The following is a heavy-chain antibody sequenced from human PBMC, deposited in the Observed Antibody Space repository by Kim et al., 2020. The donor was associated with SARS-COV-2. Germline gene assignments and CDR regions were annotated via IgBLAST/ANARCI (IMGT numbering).Heavy chain of an antibody. CDR3: ARGLPPPSWYDGSVYYLDAFDF. V-gene: IGHV3-7*03. CDR2: IKQDGIEK. CDR1: GFTYSNYW. Sequence: GGSLRLSCVGSGFTYSNYWMSWVRQAPGKGLEWVANIKQDGIEKYYVDSVKGRFTISRDNAKSSLYLQMSSLRADDTAVYFCARGLPPPSWYDGSVYYLDAFDFWGQGTLVTFSS. D-gene: IGHD3-22*01. J-gene: IGHJ3*01.